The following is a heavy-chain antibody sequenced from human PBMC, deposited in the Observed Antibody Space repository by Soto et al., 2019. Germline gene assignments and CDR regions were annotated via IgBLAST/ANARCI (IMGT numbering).Heavy chain of an antibody. CDR2: ISAYNGNT. CDR1: GYTFTSYG. J-gene: IGHJ5*02. V-gene: IGHV1-18*01. CDR3: ARDSDGSYYSPYWFDP. D-gene: IGHD1-26*01. Sequence: ASVKVSCKASGYTFTSYGISWVRQAPGQGLEWMGWISAYNGNTNYAQKLQGRVTMTTDTSTSTAYMELRSLRSDDTAVYYCARDSDGSYYSPYWFDPWGQGTLVTVSS.